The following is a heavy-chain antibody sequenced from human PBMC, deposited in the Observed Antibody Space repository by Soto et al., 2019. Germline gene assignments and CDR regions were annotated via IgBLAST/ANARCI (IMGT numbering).Heavy chain of an antibody. D-gene: IGHD1-1*01. V-gene: IGHV1-69*01. CDR2: ITPLFGAP. J-gene: IGHJ3*01. CDR3: VWERRGEDAFDV. Sequence: QVQLVQSGAEVKKPGSSVKVSCQASGGTFSAYAITWVRQAPGQGLEWLGGITPLFGAPDYAQNFQGRVTISADESTRTSYLELSSMRSEETAVYYCVWERRGEDAFDVWGQGTRVTVSS. CDR1: GGTFSAYA.